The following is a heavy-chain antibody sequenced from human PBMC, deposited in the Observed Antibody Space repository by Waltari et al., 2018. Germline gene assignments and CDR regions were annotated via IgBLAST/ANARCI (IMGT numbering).Heavy chain of an antibody. CDR3: ARRLLFFDY. V-gene: IGHV4-39*01. CDR1: GGSISSTSHH. Sequence: QLQLQESGPGLVKPSETLSLTCTVSGGSISSTSHHWDWIRRPPGKELEWIGSVYYSGYTYYNPSLKRRATISVDTSKNQFSLKLSSVTAADTAVYYCARRLLFFDYWGQGALVTVSS. CDR2: VYYSGYT. D-gene: IGHD6-25*01. J-gene: IGHJ4*02.